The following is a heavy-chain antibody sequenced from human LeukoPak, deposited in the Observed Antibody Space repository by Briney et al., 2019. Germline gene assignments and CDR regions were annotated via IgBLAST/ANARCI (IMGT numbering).Heavy chain of an antibody. CDR3: ARGGSTFTIFGVAPLDY. CDR2: INPSGGST. Sequence: ASVKVSCKASGYTFTSYYMHWVRQAPGQGLEWMGIINPSGGSTSYAQKFQGRVTMTRDTSTSTVYMELSSLRSEDTAVYYCARGGSTFTIFGVAPLDYWGQGTLVTVSS. D-gene: IGHD3-3*01. CDR1: GYTFTSYY. J-gene: IGHJ4*02. V-gene: IGHV1-46*01.